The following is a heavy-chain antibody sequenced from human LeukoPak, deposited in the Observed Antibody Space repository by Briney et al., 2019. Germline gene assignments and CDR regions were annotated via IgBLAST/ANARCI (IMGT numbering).Heavy chain of an antibody. D-gene: IGHD3-22*01. CDR2: IKSDGST. Sequence: GGSLRLSCAASGFTFSSYWMHWVRHAPGKGLVWVSRIKSDGSTNYADSVKGRFTISRDNAKNTLSLQMNSLRAEDTGVYYCARAPSEIGGYYPEYFRHWGQGTLVTVSS. CDR3: ARAPSEIGGYYPEYFRH. V-gene: IGHV3-74*01. J-gene: IGHJ1*01. CDR1: GFTFSSYW.